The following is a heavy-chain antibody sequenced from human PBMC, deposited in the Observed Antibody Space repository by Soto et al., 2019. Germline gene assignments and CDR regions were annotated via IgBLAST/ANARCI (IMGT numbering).Heavy chain of an antibody. CDR3: ARDVSYSFDFRFNTMVAHPALGY. Sequence: PGGSLRLSCAASGFTFSAYAMHWVRQAPGKGLEWLAIISHDGRNNYYADSVKGRCSISRDNSNSTLYLQMNSLRPEDTAVYYCARDVSYSFDFRFNTMVAHPALGYWGPGILVTVSS. V-gene: IGHV3-30*04. CDR1: GFTFSAYA. CDR2: ISHDGRNN. D-gene: IGHD3-9*01. J-gene: IGHJ4*02.